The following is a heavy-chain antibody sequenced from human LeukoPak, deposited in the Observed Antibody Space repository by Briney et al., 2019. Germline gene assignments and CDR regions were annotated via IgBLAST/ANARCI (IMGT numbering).Heavy chain of an antibody. CDR1: GFTFSSYG. CDR3: ARDRIFNRHQFGRENWFDP. V-gene: IGHV3-33*01. D-gene: IGHD3-10*01. CDR2: IWYDGSNK. J-gene: IGHJ5*02. Sequence: PGGSLRLSCAASGFTFSSYGMHWVRQAPGKGLEWVAVIWYDGSNKYYADSVKGRFTISRDNSKNTLYLQMNSLRAEDTAVYYCARDRIFNRHQFGRENWFDPWGQGTLVTVSS.